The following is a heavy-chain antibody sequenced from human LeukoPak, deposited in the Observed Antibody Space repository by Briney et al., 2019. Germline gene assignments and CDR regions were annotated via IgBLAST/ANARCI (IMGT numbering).Heavy chain of an antibody. CDR1: GFTFSSYW. Sequence: GGSLRLSCAASGFTFSSYWMSWVRQAPGKGLEWVTNIKQDGSEKYYVDSVKGRFTISRDNAKNSLYLQMNSLRAEDTAVYYCASEPFSGDTHYWGQGTLVTVSS. D-gene: IGHD4-17*01. CDR2: IKQDGSEK. CDR3: ASEPFSGDTHY. J-gene: IGHJ4*02. V-gene: IGHV3-7*01.